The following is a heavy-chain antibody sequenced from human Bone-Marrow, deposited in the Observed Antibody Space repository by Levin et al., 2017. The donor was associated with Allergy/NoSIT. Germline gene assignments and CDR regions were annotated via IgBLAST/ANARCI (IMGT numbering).Heavy chain of an antibody. Sequence: PGGSLRLSCAASGFTFSSYGMHWVRQAPGKGLEWVAVISYDGSNKYYADSVKGRFTISRDNSKNTLYLQMNSLRAEDTAVYYCAKEVAAAGPYWGQGTLVTVSS. CDR1: GFTFSSYG. J-gene: IGHJ4*02. CDR3: AKEVAAAGPY. D-gene: IGHD6-13*01. CDR2: ISYDGSNK. V-gene: IGHV3-30*18.